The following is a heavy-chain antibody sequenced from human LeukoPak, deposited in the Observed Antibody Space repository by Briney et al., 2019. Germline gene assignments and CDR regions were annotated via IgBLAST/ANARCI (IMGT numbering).Heavy chain of an antibody. J-gene: IGHJ6*03. D-gene: IGHD3-22*01. Sequence: ASVKVSCKASGYTFTGYYMHWVRQAPGQGLEWMGWINPNSGGTNYAQKFQGRVTMTRDTSISTAYMELSRLRSDDTAVYYCARVYHYDPYMDVWGKGTTVTVSS. CDR1: GYTFTGYY. V-gene: IGHV1-2*02. CDR2: INPNSGGT. CDR3: ARVYHYDPYMDV.